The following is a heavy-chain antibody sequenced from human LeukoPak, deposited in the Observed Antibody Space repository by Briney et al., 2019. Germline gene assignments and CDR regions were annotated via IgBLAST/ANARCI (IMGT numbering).Heavy chain of an antibody. CDR2: IKQDGSEK. V-gene: IGHV3-7*01. D-gene: IGHD6-6*01. Sequence: GGSLRLSCAASGFTFSNYWMSWVRQAPGKGLEWVANIKQDGSEKYYVDSVKGRFTISRDNAKNSLYLQMNSLSVEDTAVYYCARGLGSSSGTGDYWGQGTLVTVSS. CDR1: GFTFSNYW. J-gene: IGHJ4*02. CDR3: ARGLGSSSGTGDY.